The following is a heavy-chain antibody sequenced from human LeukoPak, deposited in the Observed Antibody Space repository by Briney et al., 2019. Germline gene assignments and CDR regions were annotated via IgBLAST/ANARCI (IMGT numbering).Heavy chain of an antibody. V-gene: IGHV4-34*01. J-gene: IGHJ4*02. CDR3: AALNTDY. CDR2: INHSGGT. Sequence: SETLSLTCAVYGGSFSGYYWSWIRQPPGKGLEWIGEINHSGGTNYNPSLKSRVTISVDTSKNQFSLKLSSVTAADTAVYYCAALNTDYWGQGTLVTVSS. CDR1: GGSFSGYY.